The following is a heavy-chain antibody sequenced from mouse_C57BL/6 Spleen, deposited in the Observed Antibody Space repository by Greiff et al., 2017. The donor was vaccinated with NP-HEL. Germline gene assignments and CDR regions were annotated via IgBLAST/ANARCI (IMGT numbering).Heavy chain of an antibody. CDR1: GYSITSGYY. V-gene: IGHV3-6*01. Sequence: DVQLQESGPGLVKPSQSLSLTCSVTGYSITSGYYWNWIRQFPGNKLEWMGYISYDGSNNYNPSLKNRISITRDISKNQFFLKLNSVTTEDTATYYCASDGYYFDYWGQGTTLTVSS. CDR2: ISYDGSN. D-gene: IGHD2-2*01. CDR3: ASDGYYFDY. J-gene: IGHJ2*01.